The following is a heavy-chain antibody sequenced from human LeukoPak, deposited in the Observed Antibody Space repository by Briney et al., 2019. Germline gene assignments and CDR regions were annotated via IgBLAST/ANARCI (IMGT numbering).Heavy chain of an antibody. Sequence: PSETLSLTCTVSGDSISYYYWSWIRQPPGKGLEWIGKIYYSGNTNYNPSLKSRVTISVDTSKNQFSLKLSSVTAADTAVYYCARVRGYGYDSSDFDYWGQGTLVTVSS. CDR3: ARVRGYGYDSSDFDY. D-gene: IGHD5-18*01. J-gene: IGHJ4*02. CDR1: GDSISYYY. V-gene: IGHV4-59*01. CDR2: IYYSGNT.